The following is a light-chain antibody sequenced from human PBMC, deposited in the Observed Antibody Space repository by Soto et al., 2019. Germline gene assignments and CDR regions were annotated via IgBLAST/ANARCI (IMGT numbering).Light chain of an antibody. Sequence: EIVLTQSPGTLSLSPGERATLSCRASQSVSSSYLAWYQQKPGQAPRLLIYGASSRATGIPDRFSGSDSASGTDFTLFINRLEPDDCGIFYCQQNGRSPTFGPGTKVDIK. V-gene: IGKV3-20*01. CDR3: QQNGRSPT. J-gene: IGKJ3*01. CDR1: QSVSSSY. CDR2: GAS.